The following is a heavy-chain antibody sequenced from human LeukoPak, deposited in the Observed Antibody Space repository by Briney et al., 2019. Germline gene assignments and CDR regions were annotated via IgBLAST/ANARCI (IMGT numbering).Heavy chain of an antibody. Sequence: GGSLRLSCAASGFTFSSYAMSWVRQAPGKGLEWVSAISGSGGSTYYADSVKGRFTISRDNSKNTLYLQMNSRRAEDTAVYYCAKASYYYDSSGYYYLSYFDLWGRGTLVTVSS. CDR1: GFTFSSYA. CDR2: ISGSGGST. V-gene: IGHV3-23*01. D-gene: IGHD3-22*01. CDR3: AKASYYYDSSGYYYLSYFDL. J-gene: IGHJ2*01.